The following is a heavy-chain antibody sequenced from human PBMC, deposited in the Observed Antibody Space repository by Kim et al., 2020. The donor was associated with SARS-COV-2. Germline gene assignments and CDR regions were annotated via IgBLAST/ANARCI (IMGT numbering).Heavy chain of an antibody. CDR1: GGSISSSIFY. D-gene: IGHD5-12*01. CDR2: IYYSGST. Sequence: SGTLSLTCTVSGGSISSSIFYWSWIRQLPGKGLEWIGYIYYSGSTYYNPSLKSRVTISVDTSKNQFSLKLSSVTAADTAEYYCARARVVRDGYNYVVYF. V-gene: IGHV4-31*03. J-gene: IGHJ4*01. CDR3: ARARVVRDGYNYVVYF.